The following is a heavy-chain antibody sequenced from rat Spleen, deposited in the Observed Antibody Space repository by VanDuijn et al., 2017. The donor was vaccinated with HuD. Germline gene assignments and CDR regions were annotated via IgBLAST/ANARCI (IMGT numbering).Heavy chain of an antibody. CDR1: GFTFSNYY. D-gene: IGHD4-1*01. CDR2: ISTSGGNT. V-gene: IGHV5-25*01. CDR3: TSHGGLRNWFSY. Sequence: EVQLVESGGGLVQPGRSMKLSCSASGFTFSNYYMTWVRQDPTKGLECVASISTSGGNTYYRDSVKVRFTISRDNAKSTLYLQMDSLRSDDTATCYCTSHGGLRNWFSYWGQGTLDTVS. J-gene: IGHJ3*01.